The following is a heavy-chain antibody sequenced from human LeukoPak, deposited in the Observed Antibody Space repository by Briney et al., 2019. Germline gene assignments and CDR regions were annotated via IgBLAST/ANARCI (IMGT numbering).Heavy chain of an antibody. CDR3: AKGPLLWD. Sequence: PGGALRLSCAASGFTFSSSAMSWVRQAPGKGLEWVSSISGSGGSTYYADSVKGRFTISRDNSKNTLYLQMNSLRAEDTAVFYCAKGPLLWDWGQGTLVTVSS. CDR1: GFTFSSSA. D-gene: IGHD2/OR15-2a*01. J-gene: IGHJ4*02. V-gene: IGHV3-23*01. CDR2: ISGSGGST.